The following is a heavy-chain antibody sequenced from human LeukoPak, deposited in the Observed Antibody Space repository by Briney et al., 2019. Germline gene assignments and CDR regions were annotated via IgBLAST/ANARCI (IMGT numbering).Heavy chain of an antibody. CDR2: IKQDGSEK. CDR1: GFTFSSYW. Sequence: GGSLRLSCAASGFTFSSYWMSWVRQAPGKGLEWVANIKQDGSEKYYVDSVKGRFTISRDNAKNSLYMQMNSLRAEDTAVYYCARDRVTMVRGVNYYFDYWGQGTLVTVSS. J-gene: IGHJ4*02. V-gene: IGHV3-7*05. CDR3: ARDRVTMVRGVNYYFDY. D-gene: IGHD3-10*01.